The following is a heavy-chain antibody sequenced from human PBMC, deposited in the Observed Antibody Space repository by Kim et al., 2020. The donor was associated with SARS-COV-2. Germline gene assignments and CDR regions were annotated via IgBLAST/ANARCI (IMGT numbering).Heavy chain of an antibody. J-gene: IGHJ5*02. Sequence: GGSLRLSCAASGFTFSSYGMHWVRQAPGKGLEWVAVISYDGDNKYYGDSVRGRFTISRDNSKNTLYLQMNSLRVEDTAVYYCAKGLYSAHGSTLDNWCDPWGQGTLVSVSS. CDR1: GFTFSSYG. D-gene: IGHD5-12*01. CDR2: ISYDGDNK. V-gene: IGHV3-30*18. CDR3: AKGLYSAHGSTLDNWCDP.